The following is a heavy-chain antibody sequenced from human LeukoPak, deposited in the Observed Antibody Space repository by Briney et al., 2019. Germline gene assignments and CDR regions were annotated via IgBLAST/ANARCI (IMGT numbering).Heavy chain of an antibody. D-gene: IGHD3-10*01. CDR1: GFTFSSYS. CDR2: ISSSSSTI. Sequence: GGSLRLSCAASGFTFSSYSMNWVRQAPGKGLEWVSYISSSSSTIYYADSVMGRFTISRDNAKNSLYLQMNSLRDEDTAVYYCARDPNTYYYGSGDFVSRGQGTLVTVS. V-gene: IGHV3-48*02. CDR3: ARDPNTYYYGSGDFVS. J-gene: IGHJ4*02.